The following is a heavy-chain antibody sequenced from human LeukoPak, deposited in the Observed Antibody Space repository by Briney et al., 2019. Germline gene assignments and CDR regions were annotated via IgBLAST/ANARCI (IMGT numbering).Heavy chain of an antibody. CDR3: AELGITMIGGV. V-gene: IGHV3-23*01. CDR2: ISGSGSGGST. CDR1: GFTFSSSA. Sequence: GGSLRLSCAASGFTFSSSAMSWGRQAPGKGLEWVSNISGSGSGGSTYYADSVKGRFTISRDNAKNSLYLQMNSLRAEDTAVYYCAELGITMIGGVWGKGTTVTISS. D-gene: IGHD3-10*02. J-gene: IGHJ6*04.